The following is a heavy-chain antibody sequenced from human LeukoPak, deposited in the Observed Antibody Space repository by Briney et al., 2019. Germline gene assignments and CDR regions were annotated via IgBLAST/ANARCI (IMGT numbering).Heavy chain of an antibody. CDR1: GGSISSYY. CDR2: IYTSGST. J-gene: IGHJ5*02. Sequence: SETLSLTCTVPGGSISSYYWSWVRQPAGKGLEWIGRIYTSGSTNYNPTLESRVTMSVDTSKNQFSLKLSSVTAADTAVYYCARDGTQYSSSWYSSNNWFDPWGQGTLVTVSS. V-gene: IGHV4-4*07. D-gene: IGHD6-13*01. CDR3: ARDGTQYSSSWYSSNNWFDP.